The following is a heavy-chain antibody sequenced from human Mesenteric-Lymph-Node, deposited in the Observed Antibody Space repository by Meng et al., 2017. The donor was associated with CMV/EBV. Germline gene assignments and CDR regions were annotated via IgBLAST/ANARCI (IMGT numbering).Heavy chain of an antibody. J-gene: IGHJ4*02. D-gene: IGHD1-1*01. Sequence: SLKISCAAAGFTFDDYAMQWVRQAPGKGLEWVSGISWNSGSIYYADSVRGRFTISRDNAKNSLYLQMSSLRAEDTALYYCGKDISGSRRAFEYWGQGTLVTVSS. CDR1: GFTFDDYA. CDR2: ISWNSGSI. CDR3: GKDISGSRRAFEY. V-gene: IGHV3-9*01.